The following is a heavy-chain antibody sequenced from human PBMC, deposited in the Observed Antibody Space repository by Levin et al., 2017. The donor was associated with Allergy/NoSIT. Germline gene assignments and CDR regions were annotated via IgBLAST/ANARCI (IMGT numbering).Heavy chain of an antibody. CDR2: IYYSGST. CDR1: GGSISSGGYY. J-gene: IGHJ3*02. D-gene: IGHD3-9*01. Sequence: SQTLSLTCTVSGGSISSGGYYWSWIRQHPGKGLEWIGYIYYSGSTYYNPSLKSRVTISVDTSKNQFSLKLSSVTAADTAVYYCATSQRKAYDILTGSFQGDAFDIWGQGTMVTVSS. CDR3: ATSQRKAYDILTGSFQGDAFDI. V-gene: IGHV4-31*03.